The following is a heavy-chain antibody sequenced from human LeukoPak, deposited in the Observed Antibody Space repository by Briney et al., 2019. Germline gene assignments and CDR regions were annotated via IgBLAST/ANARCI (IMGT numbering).Heavy chain of an antibody. V-gene: IGHV4-4*07. CDR3: ARFRSTTQIARFDP. CDR1: GGSISSYY. Sequence: SETLSLTCTASGGSISSYYWSWIRQPAGKGLEWIGRIYTSGSTNYNPSLKSRVTISVDTSKNQFSLKLSSVTAADTAVYYCARFRSTTQIARFDPWGQGTLVTVSP. J-gene: IGHJ5*02. D-gene: IGHD2-2*01. CDR2: IYTSGST.